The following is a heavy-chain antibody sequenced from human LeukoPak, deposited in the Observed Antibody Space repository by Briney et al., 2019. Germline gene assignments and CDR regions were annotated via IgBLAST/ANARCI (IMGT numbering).Heavy chain of an antibody. CDR1: GFTFSSYW. D-gene: IGHD3-10*01. CDR2: INSDGSST. CDR3: ASGLWFGEFTYYYGMDV. J-gene: IGHJ6*02. V-gene: IGHV3-74*01. Sequence: GGSLRLSCAASGFTFSSYWMHWVRQAPGKGLVWVSRINSDGSSTSYADSVKGRFTIPRDNAKNTLYLQMNSLRAEDTAVYYCASGLWFGEFTYYYGMDVWGQGTTVTVSS.